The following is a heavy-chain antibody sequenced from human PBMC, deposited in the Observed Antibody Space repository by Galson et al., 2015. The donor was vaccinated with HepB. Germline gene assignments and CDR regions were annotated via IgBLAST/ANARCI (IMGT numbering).Heavy chain of an antibody. CDR3: AKGRHRVIAAAGTYY. D-gene: IGHD6-13*01. V-gene: IGHV3-23*01. CDR2: ISGSGGNT. Sequence: SLRLSCAASGFTFSSYAMSWVRQAPGKGLEWVSVISGSGGNTYYADSVKGRFTISRDNSKNTLYLQMNSLRAEDTAVYYCAKGRHRVIAAAGTYYWGQGTLVTVSS. J-gene: IGHJ4*02. CDR1: GFTFSSYA.